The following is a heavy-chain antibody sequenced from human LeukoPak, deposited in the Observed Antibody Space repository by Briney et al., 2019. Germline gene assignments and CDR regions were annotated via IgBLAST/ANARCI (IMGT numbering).Heavy chain of an antibody. D-gene: IGHD3-10*01. J-gene: IGHJ4*02. CDR3: ARVGFELN. CDR2: IYHSGST. V-gene: IGHV4-38-2*02. CDR1: GYSISSGYY. Sequence: SETLSLTCTVSGYSISSGYYWGWIRQPPGKGLEWIGSIYHSGSTYYNPSLKSRVTISVDTSKNQFSLKLSSVTAADTAVYYCARVGFELNWGQGTLVTVSS.